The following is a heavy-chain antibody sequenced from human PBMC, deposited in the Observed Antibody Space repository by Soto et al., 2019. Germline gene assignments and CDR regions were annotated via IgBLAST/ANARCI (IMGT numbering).Heavy chain of an antibody. CDR1: GGSISSSNW. V-gene: IGHV4-39*01. CDR3: ASYCSSTSCYMTYYYYGMDV. Sequence: SDTLSLTCAVSGGSISSSNWWSWIRQPPGKGLEWIGSIYYSGSTYYNPSLKSRVTISVDTSKNQFSLKLSSVTAADTAVYYCASYCSSTSCYMTYYYYGMDVWGQGTTITVSS. D-gene: IGHD2-2*02. CDR2: IYYSGST. J-gene: IGHJ6*02.